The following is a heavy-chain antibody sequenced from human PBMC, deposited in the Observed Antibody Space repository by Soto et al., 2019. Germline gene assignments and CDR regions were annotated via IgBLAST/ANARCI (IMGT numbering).Heavy chain of an antibody. V-gene: IGHV5-10-1*01. D-gene: IGHD6-6*01. CDR3: ASLIAARPNYYYGMDV. J-gene: IGHJ6*02. CDR2: IDPSDSYT. Sequence: GESLKISCQGSGYSFTSYWISWVRQMPGKGLEWMGRIDPSDSYTNYSPPFQGHVTISADKSISTAYLQWSSLKASDTAMYYCASLIAARPNYYYGMDVWGQGTTVTVS. CDR1: GYSFTSYW.